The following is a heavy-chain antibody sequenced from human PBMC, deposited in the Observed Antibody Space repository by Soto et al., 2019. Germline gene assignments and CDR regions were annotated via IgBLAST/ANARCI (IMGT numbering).Heavy chain of an antibody. V-gene: IGHV3-23*01. D-gene: IGHD5-12*01. CDR2: ISGSGGST. J-gene: IGHJ1*01. CDR1: GFTFSSYA. Sequence: GGSLRLSCAASGFTFSSYAMSWVRQAPGKGLEWVSAISGSGGSTYYADSVKGRFTISRDNSKNTLYLQMNSLRAEDTAVYYCAGNQGWLESLEYFQHWGQGTLVTVSS. CDR3: AGNQGWLESLEYFQH.